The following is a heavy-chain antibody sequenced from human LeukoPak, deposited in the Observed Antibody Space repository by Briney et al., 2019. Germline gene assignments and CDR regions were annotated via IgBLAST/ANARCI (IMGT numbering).Heavy chain of an antibody. CDR3: CKVVRGKNFFEN. CDR1: GFTLNNAW. V-gene: IGHV3-15*01. CDR2: IKGNNDGGTT. Sequence: GGSLRLSCVASGFTLNNAWMSCVRHAPGERLEWVGHIKGNNDGGTTDHAPPGKVRFTISRDDSKNTLSLQMNSLKTEDTAVYYCCKVVRGKNFFENWGQGTLVAVSS. D-gene: IGHD6-6*01. J-gene: IGHJ4*02.